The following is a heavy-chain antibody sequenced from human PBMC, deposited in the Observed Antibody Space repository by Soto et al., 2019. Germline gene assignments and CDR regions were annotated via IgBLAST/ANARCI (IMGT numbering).Heavy chain of an antibody. CDR2: VHFRGKT. Sequence: QQPLQESGPGLVKLSETLSHTCGVSGASISNRDSYWDWIRQPPGQGLEWIATVHFRGKTYYNVDLKTRPTISLDPSEDLFSLSLTSLTAADTAVYYCATEAAHIDAFDLRGRGARGSVSS. V-gene: IGHV4-39*02. CDR3: ATEAAHIDAFDL. D-gene: IGHD2-15*01. J-gene: IGHJ3*01. CDR1: GASISNRDSY.